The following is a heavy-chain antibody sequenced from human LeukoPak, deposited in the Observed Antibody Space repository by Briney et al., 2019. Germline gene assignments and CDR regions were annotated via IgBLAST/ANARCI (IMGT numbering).Heavy chain of an antibody. CDR1: GFTFTNYS. D-gene: IGHD3-10*01. J-gene: IGHJ5*02. CDR3: YPHYYGSGNLNWFDP. CDR2: ISSSSTYK. Sequence: GGSLRLSCAASGFTFTNYSINWVRQTPGKGLEWVSSISSSSTYKYYADSVKGRFTISRDNARNSLYLQMNSLRVDDTAVYYCYPHYYGSGNLNWFDPWGQGTLVTVSS. V-gene: IGHV3-21*01.